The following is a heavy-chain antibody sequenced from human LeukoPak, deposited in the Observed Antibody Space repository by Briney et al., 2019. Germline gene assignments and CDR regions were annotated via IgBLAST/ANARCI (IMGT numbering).Heavy chain of an antibody. Sequence: SVKVSCKASGGTFSSYAISWVRQAPGQGLEWMGGIIPIFGTENYAQKFQGRVTITADESTSTAYMELSSLRSEDTAVYYCARSPSGSYYTSYYYYMDVWGKGTTVTVSS. J-gene: IGHJ6*03. D-gene: IGHD3-10*01. V-gene: IGHV1-69*13. CDR3: ARSPSGSYYTSYYYYMDV. CDR2: IIPIFGTE. CDR1: GGTFSSYA.